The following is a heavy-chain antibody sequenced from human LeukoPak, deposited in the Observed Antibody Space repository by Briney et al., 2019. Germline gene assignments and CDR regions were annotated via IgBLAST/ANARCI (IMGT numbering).Heavy chain of an antibody. J-gene: IGHJ4*02. CDR1: GFTFSDYY. CDR2: ISSSSSYT. D-gene: IGHD6-19*01. Sequence: GGSLRLSCAASGFTFSDYYMNWIRRAPGMGLEWVSFISSSSSYTKYADSVKGRFTISRDNAKNSLHLQMNSLRAEDTAVYYCTTEGLVGSGWYYFDYWGQGTLVTVSS. V-gene: IGHV3-11*06. CDR3: TTEGLVGSGWYYFDY.